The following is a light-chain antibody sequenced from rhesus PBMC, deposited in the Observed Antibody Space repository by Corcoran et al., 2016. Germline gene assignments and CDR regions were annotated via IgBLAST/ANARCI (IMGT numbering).Light chain of an antibody. CDR2: RAS. CDR1: QGISNW. CDR3: QQHDNSPPT. J-gene: IGKJ4*01. Sequence: DIQMTQSPSSLSASVGDRVTISCRASQGISNWLAWYQQKPVKAPNLLIYRASNLKTGVPSRFSGSGSGTDFTLTISSLQPEEVATYYCQQHDNSPPTFGGGTKVEIK. V-gene: IGKV1-69*01.